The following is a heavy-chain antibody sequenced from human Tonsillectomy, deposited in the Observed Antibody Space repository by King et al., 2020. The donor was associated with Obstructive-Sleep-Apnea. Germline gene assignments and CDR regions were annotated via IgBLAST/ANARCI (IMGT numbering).Heavy chain of an antibody. CDR2: ISGSGGST. Sequence: VQLVESGGGLVQPGGSLRLSCAASGFTFSSYAMSWVRQAPGKGLEWVSAISGSGGSTYYADSVKGRFTISRDNSKNTLSLQMNSPRAEDTAVYYCAKSSGFDYDFWSGYFLTRYWGQGPLVTVSS. V-gene: IGHV3-23*04. D-gene: IGHD3-3*01. CDR3: AKSSGFDYDFWSGYFLTRY. J-gene: IGHJ4*02. CDR1: GFTFSSYA.